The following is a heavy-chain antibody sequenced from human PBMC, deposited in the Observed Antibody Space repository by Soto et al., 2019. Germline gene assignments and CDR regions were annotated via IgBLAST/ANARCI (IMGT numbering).Heavy chain of an antibody. CDR1: GGTFRTSA. J-gene: IGHJ6*01. D-gene: IGHD3-3*02. V-gene: IGHV1-69*12. CDR3: ARDKDRQQLGGNYYYIMDV. Sequence: QVQLVQSGAEVKKPGSSVKVSCKTSGGTFRTSAISWVRQAPGQGLEWMGGIMPVFPTPDYAQKFQGRVTLPADDSTGSAYMALSSLRSEDTAVYYCARDKDRQQLGGNYYYIMDVWGQGTTVTVSS. CDR2: IMPVFPTP.